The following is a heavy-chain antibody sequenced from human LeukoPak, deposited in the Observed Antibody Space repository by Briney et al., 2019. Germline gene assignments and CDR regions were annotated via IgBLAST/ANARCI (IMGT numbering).Heavy chain of an antibody. Sequence: PSETLSLTCAVYGGSFSGYYWSWIRQPPGKGLEWIGEINHSGSTNYNPSLKSRVTISVDTSKNQFSLKLSSVTAADTAVYYCARAEDYYDSSGYADYWGQGTLVTVSS. CDR2: INHSGST. J-gene: IGHJ4*02. CDR3: ARAEDYYDSSGYADY. V-gene: IGHV4-34*01. CDR1: GGSFSGYY. D-gene: IGHD3-22*01.